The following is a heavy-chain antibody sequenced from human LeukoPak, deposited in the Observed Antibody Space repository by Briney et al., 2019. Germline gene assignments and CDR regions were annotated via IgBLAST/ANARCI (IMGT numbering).Heavy chain of an antibody. J-gene: IGHJ4*02. V-gene: IGHV3-11*04. CDR1: GFTFNDYY. Sequence: GGSLRLSCAASGFTFNDYYMTWIRQAPGKGLEWVSTIKHIGPTTYYADSVKGRFTISRDNSKNTLYLQMGSLRTEDMAVYYCARGGDGYTLRYWGQGALVTVSS. D-gene: IGHD5-24*01. CDR2: IKHIGPTT. CDR3: ARGGDGYTLRY.